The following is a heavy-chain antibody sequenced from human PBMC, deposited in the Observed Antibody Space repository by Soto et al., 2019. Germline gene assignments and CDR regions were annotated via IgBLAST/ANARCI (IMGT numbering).Heavy chain of an antibody. Sequence: GASVKVSCKASGGTFSSYAISWVRQAPGQGLEWMGWISAYNGNTNYAQKLQGRVTMTTDTSTSTAYMGLRSLRSDDTAVYYCARGGGIVVVPAAYHWFDPWGQGTLVTVSS. CDR1: GGTFSSYA. D-gene: IGHD2-2*01. J-gene: IGHJ5*02. CDR2: ISAYNGNT. CDR3: ARGGGIVVVPAAYHWFDP. V-gene: IGHV1-18*01.